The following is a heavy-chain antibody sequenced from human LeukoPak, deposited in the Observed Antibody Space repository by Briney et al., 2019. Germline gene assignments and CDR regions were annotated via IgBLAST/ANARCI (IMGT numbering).Heavy chain of an antibody. CDR2: IYYSGST. CDR1: GGSISSGDYY. V-gene: IGHV4-61*08. D-gene: IGHD6-13*01. CDR3: ARVSAAGTGPDY. Sequence: SETLSLTCTVSGGSISSGDYYWSWIRQPPGKGLEWIGYIYYSGSTNYNPSLKSRVTISVDTSKNQFSLKLNSVTAADTAVYYCARVSAAGTGPDYWGQGTLVTVSS. J-gene: IGHJ4*02.